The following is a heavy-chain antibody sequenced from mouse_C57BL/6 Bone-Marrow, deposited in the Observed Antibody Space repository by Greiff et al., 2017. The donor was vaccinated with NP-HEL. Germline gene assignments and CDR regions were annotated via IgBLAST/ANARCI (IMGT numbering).Heavy chain of an antibody. Sequence: GQLQQSGAELVRPGASVKLSCTASGFNIKDDYMHWVKQRPEQGLEWIGWIDPENGDTEYASKFQGKATITADTSSNTAYLQLSSLTSEDTAVYYCTTLVTRYFDVWGTGTTVTVSS. V-gene: IGHV14-4*01. D-gene: IGHD2-1*01. CDR2: IDPENGDT. J-gene: IGHJ1*03. CDR1: GFNIKDDY. CDR3: TTLVTRYFDV.